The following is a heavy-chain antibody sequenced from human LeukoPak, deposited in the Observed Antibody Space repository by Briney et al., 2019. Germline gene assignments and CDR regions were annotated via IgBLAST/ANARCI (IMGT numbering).Heavy chain of an antibody. Sequence: GGSLRLSCAASGFTFSSYSMNWVRQAPGKGLEWVAVISYDGSNKYYADSVKGRFTISRDNSKNTLYLQMNSLRAEDTAVYYCAKDTYYYDSSGVDYWGQGTLVTVSS. CDR1: GFTFSSYS. D-gene: IGHD3-22*01. CDR2: ISYDGSNK. V-gene: IGHV3-30*18. CDR3: AKDTYYYDSSGVDY. J-gene: IGHJ4*02.